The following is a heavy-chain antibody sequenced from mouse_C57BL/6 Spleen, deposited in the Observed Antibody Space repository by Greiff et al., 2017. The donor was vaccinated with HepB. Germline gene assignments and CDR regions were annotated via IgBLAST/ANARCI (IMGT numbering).Heavy chain of an antibody. J-gene: IGHJ2*01. V-gene: IGHV1-82*01. CDR2: IYPGDGDT. D-gene: IGHD1-1*01. CDR1: GYAFSSSW. CDR3: ARGPVVAYYFDY. Sequence: QLQLQQSGPELVKPGASVKISCKASGYAFSSSWMNWVKQRPGKGLEWIGRIYPGDGDTNYNGKFKGKATLTADKSSSTAYMQLSSLTSEDSAVYFCARGPVVAYYFDYWGQGTTLTVSS.